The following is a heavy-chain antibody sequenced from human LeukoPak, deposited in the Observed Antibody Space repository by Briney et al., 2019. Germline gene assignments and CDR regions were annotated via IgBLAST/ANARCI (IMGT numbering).Heavy chain of an antibody. Sequence: GGSLRLSCAASGFTLSSYAMSWVRQAPGKGLEWVAFIRYDGSNKYYADSVKGRFTISRDNSKNTLYLQMNSLRAEDTAVYYCAKDRGMVRGVIIDYWGQGTLVTVSS. CDR1: GFTLSSYA. CDR2: IRYDGSNK. CDR3: AKDRGMVRGVIIDY. D-gene: IGHD3-10*01. J-gene: IGHJ4*02. V-gene: IGHV3-30*02.